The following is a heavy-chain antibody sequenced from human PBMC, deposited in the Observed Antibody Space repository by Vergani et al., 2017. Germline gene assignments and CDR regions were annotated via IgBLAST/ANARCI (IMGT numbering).Heavy chain of an antibody. D-gene: IGHD5-24*01. CDR2: IIPIFGTA. CDR1: GGTFSSYA. Sequence: QVQLVQSGAEVKKPGSSVKVSCKASGGTFSSYAISWVRQAPGQGLEWMGGIIPIFGTANYAQKFQGRVTITADESTSTAYMELSSLRSEDTAVYYCARPGRDGYNVLSYTPHYYFIDVWGKATTVTVSS. J-gene: IGHJ6*03. CDR3: ARPGRDGYNVLSYTPHYYFIDV. V-gene: IGHV1-69*01.